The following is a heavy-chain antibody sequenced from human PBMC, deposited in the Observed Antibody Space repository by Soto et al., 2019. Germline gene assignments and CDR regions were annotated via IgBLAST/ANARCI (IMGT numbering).Heavy chain of an antibody. CDR2: ISYDGSNK. V-gene: IGHV3-30-3*01. Sequence: GGSLRLSCAASGFTFSSYAMHWVRQAPGEGLEWVAVISYDGSNKYYADSVKGRFTISRDNSKNTLYLQMNSLRAEDTAVYYCARDHLGLVVVVGPSGFDPWGQGTLVTVSS. CDR3: ARDHLGLVVVVGPSGFDP. CDR1: GFTFSSYA. D-gene: IGHD2-15*01. J-gene: IGHJ5*02.